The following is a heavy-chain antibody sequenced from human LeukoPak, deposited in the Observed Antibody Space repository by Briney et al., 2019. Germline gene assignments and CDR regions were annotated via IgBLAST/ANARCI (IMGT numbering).Heavy chain of an antibody. CDR3: ARDRLWFGEWGKKPAYGMDV. CDR1: GGSISSGGYY. J-gene: IGHJ6*02. V-gene: IGHV4-31*03. D-gene: IGHD3-10*01. Sequence: SQTLSLTCTVSGGSISSGGYYWSWIRQHPGKGLEWIGYIYYSGSTYYNPSLRSRVTISVDTSKNQFSLKLSSVTAADTAVYYCARDRLWFGEWGKKPAYGMDVWGQGTTVTVSS. CDR2: IYYSGST.